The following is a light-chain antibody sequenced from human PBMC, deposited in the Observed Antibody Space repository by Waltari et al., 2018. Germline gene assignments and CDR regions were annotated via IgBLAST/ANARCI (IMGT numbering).Light chain of an antibody. J-gene: IGKJ2*02. CDR2: KAT. CDR3: QQYNTYSRT. V-gene: IGKV1-5*03. Sequence: DMQMTQSPSTLSASVGDRVTITCRASQSISNWLAWYQQKPGKAPKLLIYKATSLESGVPSRFSGSGSGTEFTLTISSLQPDDFATYYCQQYNTYSRTFGQGTKLEI. CDR1: QSISNW.